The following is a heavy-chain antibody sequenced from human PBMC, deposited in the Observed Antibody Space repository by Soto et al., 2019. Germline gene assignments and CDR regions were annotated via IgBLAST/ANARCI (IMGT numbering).Heavy chain of an antibody. D-gene: IGHD6-13*01. J-gene: IGHJ5*02. Sequence: QVQLVESGGGVVQPGRSLRLSCATSGFTFTNYGMHWVRQAPGKGLEWVAVIWYDGSNQYYADSVKGRFTISRDNSKNTLYLQMNSLRAEDTAVYYCARDRAACFDPWGQGTLVIVSS. CDR2: IWYDGSNQ. CDR1: GFTFTNYG. V-gene: IGHV3-33*01. CDR3: ARDRAACFDP.